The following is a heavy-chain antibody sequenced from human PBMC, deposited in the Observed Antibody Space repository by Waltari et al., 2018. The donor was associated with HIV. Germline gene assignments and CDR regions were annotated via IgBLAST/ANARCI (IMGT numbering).Heavy chain of an antibody. Sequence: EVQMVVSGGGLVQPGGSMKLACSAPGFTLSDSVIPWVRQASGKGLQWVARIKTKGDNYATTYIASVRGRFSISRDDSKNTVYLQMNNLKTEDTAVYYCTRPGGSRTNGVDVWGQGATVTVSS. CDR1: GFTLSDSV. J-gene: IGHJ6*02. V-gene: IGHV3-73*01. D-gene: IGHD3-10*01. CDR2: IKTKGDNYAT. CDR3: TRPGGSRTNGVDV.